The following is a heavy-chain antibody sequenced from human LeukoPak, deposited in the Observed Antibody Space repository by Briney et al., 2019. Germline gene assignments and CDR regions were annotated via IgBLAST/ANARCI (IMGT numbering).Heavy chain of an antibody. J-gene: IGHJ4*02. Sequence: GGSLRLSCAASGFTFSSYEMNWVRQAPGKGLEWVSYISSSDSTIYYADSVKGRFTISRDNAKNSLYLQMNSLRAEDTAVYYCARADYYDSRYDYWGQGTLVTVSS. CDR1: GFTFSSYE. V-gene: IGHV3-48*03. CDR3: ARADYYDSRYDY. D-gene: IGHD3-22*01. CDR2: ISSSDSTI.